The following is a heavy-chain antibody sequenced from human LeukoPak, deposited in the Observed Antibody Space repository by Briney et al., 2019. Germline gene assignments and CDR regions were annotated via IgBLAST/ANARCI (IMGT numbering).Heavy chain of an antibody. J-gene: IGHJ4*02. V-gene: IGHV1-69*13. D-gene: IGHD2-2*01. CDR1: GGTFSSYA. CDR3: ATHPDIVVVPAAGVFDY. Sequence: SVKVSCKASGGTFSSYAISWVRQAPGQGLEWMGGIIPIFGTANYAQKFQGRVMITADESTSTAYMELSSLRSEDTAVYYCATHPDIVVVPAAGVFDYWGQGTLVTVSS. CDR2: IIPIFGTA.